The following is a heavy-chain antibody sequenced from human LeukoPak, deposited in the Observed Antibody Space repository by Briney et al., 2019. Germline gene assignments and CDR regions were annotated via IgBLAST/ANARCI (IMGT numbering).Heavy chain of an antibody. J-gene: IGHJ4*02. V-gene: IGHV4-4*07. CDR1: GVTISSYY. CDR3: ARGLWFGEFDY. Sequence: IPSETLSFTCTVSGVTISSYYWSWIRQPAGKGLEWIGRIYTSGSTNYNPSLKSRVAMSVDTSKNQFSLKLSSVTAADTAVYYWARGLWFGEFDYWGQGTLVTVSS. D-gene: IGHD3-10*01. CDR2: IYTSGST.